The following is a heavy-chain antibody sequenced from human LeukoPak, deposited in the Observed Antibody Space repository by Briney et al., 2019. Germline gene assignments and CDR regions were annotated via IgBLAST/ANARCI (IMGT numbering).Heavy chain of an antibody. CDR2: IIPILGIA. Sequence: GASVKVSCKASGGTFSSYAISWVRQAPGQGLEWMGRIIPILGIANYAQKFQGRVTITADKSTSTAYMELSSLRSEDTAVYYCARDDIGGFGGAFDIWGQGTMVTVSS. V-gene: IGHV1-69*04. CDR1: GGTFSSYA. CDR3: ARDDIGGFGGAFDI. J-gene: IGHJ3*02. D-gene: IGHD3-3*01.